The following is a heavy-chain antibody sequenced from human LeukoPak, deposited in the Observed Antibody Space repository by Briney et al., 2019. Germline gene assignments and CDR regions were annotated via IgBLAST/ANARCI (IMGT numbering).Heavy chain of an antibody. D-gene: IGHD5-18*01. CDR1: GFTFSGYN. J-gene: IGHJ4*02. CDR2: IQYDGTNK. Sequence: GGSLRLSCEASGFTFSGYNTHWVRQAPGKGLEWVAFIQYDGTNKYYADSLKGRFTISRDNSKNTLYLQMNSLRAEDTSVYYCARAFRGYTFGFDSWGQGTLVTVSS. V-gene: IGHV3-30*02. CDR3: ARAFRGYTFGFDS.